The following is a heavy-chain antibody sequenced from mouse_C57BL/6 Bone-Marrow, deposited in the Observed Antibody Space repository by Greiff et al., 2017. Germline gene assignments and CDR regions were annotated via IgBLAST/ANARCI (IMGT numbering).Heavy chain of an antibody. D-gene: IGHD1-1*02. CDR1: GFTFTDYY. CDR3: AMLCGFYFDY. Sequence: EVMLVESGGGLVQPGGSLSLSCAASGFTFTDYYMSWVRQPPGKALEWLGFIRNKANGYTTEYSASVKGRFTISRDNSQSILYLQMNALRAADSATYYCAMLCGFYFDYWGQGTTLTVSS. V-gene: IGHV7-3*01. J-gene: IGHJ2*01. CDR2: IRNKANGYTT.